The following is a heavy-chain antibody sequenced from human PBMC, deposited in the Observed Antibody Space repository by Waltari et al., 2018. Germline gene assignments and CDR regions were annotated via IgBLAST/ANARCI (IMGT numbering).Heavy chain of an antibody. CDR3: ANLYSSGWYGY. V-gene: IGHV3-23*01. D-gene: IGHD6-19*01. Sequence: EVQLLESGGGLVQPGGSLRLSCAASGFTFIRYAMSWVRQAPGKGLEWVSAISGSGGSTYYADSVKGRFTISRDNSKNTLYLQMNSLRAEDTAVYYCANLYSSGWYGYWGQGTLVTVSS. CDR2: ISGSGGST. CDR1: GFTFIRYA. J-gene: IGHJ4*02.